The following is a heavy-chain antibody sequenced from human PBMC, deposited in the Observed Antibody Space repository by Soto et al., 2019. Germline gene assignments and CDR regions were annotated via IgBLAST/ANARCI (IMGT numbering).Heavy chain of an antibody. CDR1: GGTFSSYS. Sequence: QVQLVQSGAEVKKPGSSVKVSCKASGGTFSSYSINWVRQAPGQGREWMGGIIPIFGTANYAQKFQGRVTLTAAKSTSTAHMELSSLRNEDTAVYYCARPFQSWPGGWYFDLWGRGTLVTVSS. J-gene: IGHJ2*01. V-gene: IGHV1-69*06. D-gene: IGHD3-16*01. CDR2: IIPIFGTA. CDR3: ARPFQSWPGGWYFDL.